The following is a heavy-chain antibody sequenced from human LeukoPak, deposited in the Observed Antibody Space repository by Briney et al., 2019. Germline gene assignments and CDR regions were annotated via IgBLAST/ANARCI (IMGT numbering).Heavy chain of an antibody. J-gene: IGHJ4*02. CDR3: ATDLACSSTSCYLTNY. CDR2: LDPEDGET. V-gene: IGHV1-24*01. D-gene: IGHD2-2*01. Sequence: ASVKVSCKVSGYTLTELSMHWVRQAPGKGLEWMGGLDPEDGETIYAQKFQGRVTMTEDTSTDTAYMELSSLRSEDTAVYYCATDLACSSTSCYLTNYWGQGTLVTVSS. CDR1: GYTLTELS.